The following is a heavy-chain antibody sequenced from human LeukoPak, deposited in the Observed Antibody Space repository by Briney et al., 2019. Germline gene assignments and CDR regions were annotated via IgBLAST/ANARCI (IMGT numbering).Heavy chain of an antibody. J-gene: IGHJ5*02. CDR1: GYTFTSYG. CDR2: ISAYNGNT. Sequence: ASVKVSCKASGYTFTSYGISWVRQAPGQGLEWMGWISAYNGNTNYAQKVQGRVTMTTDTSTSTAYMELRSLRSDDTAVYYCARSLRSGYSSGWLTGWFDPWGQGTLVTVSS. D-gene: IGHD6-19*01. CDR3: ARSLRSGYSSGWLTGWFDP. V-gene: IGHV1-18*01.